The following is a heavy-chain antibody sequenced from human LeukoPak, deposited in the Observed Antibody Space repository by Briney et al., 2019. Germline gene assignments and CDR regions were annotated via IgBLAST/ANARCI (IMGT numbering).Heavy chain of an antibody. D-gene: IGHD3-10*01. CDR1: GGSISSSSYY. Sequence: PSETLSLTCTVSGGSISSSSYYWGWIRQPPGKGLEWIGSIYYSGSTYYNPSLKSRVTISVDTSKNQFSLKLSSVTAADTAVYYCARDIYGSGSYSDYWGQGTLVTVSS. CDR2: IYYSGST. V-gene: IGHV4-39*07. J-gene: IGHJ4*02. CDR3: ARDIYGSGSYSDY.